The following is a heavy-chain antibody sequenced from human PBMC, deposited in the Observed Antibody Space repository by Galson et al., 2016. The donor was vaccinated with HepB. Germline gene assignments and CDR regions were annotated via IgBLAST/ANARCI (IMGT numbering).Heavy chain of an antibody. D-gene: IGHD2-2*01. J-gene: IGHJ6*02. V-gene: IGHV3-23*01. CDR2: ISGSGGST. CDR1: GFTFSSYA. Sequence: SLRLSCAASGFTFSSYAMSWVRQAPGKGLEWVSAISGSGGSTYYADSVKGRFTISRDNSKNTRYLQMNSLRAEETAVYYCANLVVVPAARRYSDYYYGMDVWGQGTTVTVSS. CDR3: ANLVVVPAARRYSDYYYGMDV.